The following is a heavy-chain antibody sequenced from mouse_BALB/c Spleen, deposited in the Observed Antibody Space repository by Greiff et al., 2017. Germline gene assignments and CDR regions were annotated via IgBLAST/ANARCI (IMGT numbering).Heavy chain of an antibody. CDR3: TRGGYDVFAY. Sequence: QVQLQQSGAELVRPGASVTLSCKASGYTFTDYEMHWVKQTPVHGLEWIGAIDPETGGTAYNQKFKGKATLTADKSSSTAYMELRSLTSEDSALYYCTRGGYDVFAYWGQGTLVTVSA. CDR2: IDPETGGT. D-gene: IGHD2-14*01. CDR1: GYTFTDYE. J-gene: IGHJ3*01. V-gene: IGHV1-15*01.